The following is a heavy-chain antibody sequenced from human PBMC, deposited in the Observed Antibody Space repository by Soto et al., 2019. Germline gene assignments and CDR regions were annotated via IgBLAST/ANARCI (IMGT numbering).Heavy chain of an antibody. J-gene: IGHJ6*03. CDR2: IYYSGST. CDR1: GGSISSSSYY. D-gene: IGHD4-17*01. Sequence: PSETLSLTCTVSGGSISSSSYYWGWIRQPPGKGLEWIGSIYYSGSTYYNPSLKSRVTISVDTSKNQFSLKLSSVTAADTAVYYCASPRPHDYGDYVKGGSGYYYMDVWGKGTTVTVSS. CDR3: ASPRPHDYGDYVKGGSGYYYMDV. V-gene: IGHV4-39*01.